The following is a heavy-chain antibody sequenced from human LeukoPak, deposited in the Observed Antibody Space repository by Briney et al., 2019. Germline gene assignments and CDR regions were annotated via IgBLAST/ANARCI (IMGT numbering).Heavy chain of an antibody. CDR2: IKQDGSEK. J-gene: IGHJ4*02. CDR1: GFTFSSYW. D-gene: IGHD7-27*01. Sequence: GGSLRLSCAASGFTFSSYWMSWVRQAPGKGPEWVANIKQDGSEKYYVDSVKGRFTISRDNAKNSLYLQMNSLRAEDTAVYYCARSNWGQSVAYWGQGTLVTVSS. V-gene: IGHV3-7*01. CDR3: ARSNWGQSVAY.